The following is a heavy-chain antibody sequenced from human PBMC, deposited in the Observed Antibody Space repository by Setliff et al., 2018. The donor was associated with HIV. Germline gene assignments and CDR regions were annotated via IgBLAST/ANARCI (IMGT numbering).Heavy chain of an antibody. V-gene: IGHV1-69*08. D-gene: IGHD6-13*01. CDR3: ATGRIPGIPAVIVY. CDR1: KGTFTTYR. CDR2: IIPILGTA. J-gene: IGHJ4*02. Sequence: EASVKVSCKASKGTFTTYRFTWVRQAPGQGLEWMGRIIPILGTANYAQNFQGRLTITADKSTSTTYMKLSSLRSEDTAVYYCATGRIPGIPAVIVYWGQGTLVT.